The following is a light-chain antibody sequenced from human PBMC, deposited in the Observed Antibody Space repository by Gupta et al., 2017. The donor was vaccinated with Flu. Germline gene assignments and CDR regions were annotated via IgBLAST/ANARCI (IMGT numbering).Light chain of an antibody. CDR1: SSDVGGYNY. V-gene: IGLV2-14*01. J-gene: IGLJ3*02. CDR2: EVI. CDR3: SSYTSSNSLE. Sequence: ITISCTGTSSDVGGYNYVSWYQHHPGKAPKLMIYEVINRPSGVSNRFSGSKSGNTASLTISGLQAEDEADYYCSSYTSSNSLEFGGGTKLTVL.